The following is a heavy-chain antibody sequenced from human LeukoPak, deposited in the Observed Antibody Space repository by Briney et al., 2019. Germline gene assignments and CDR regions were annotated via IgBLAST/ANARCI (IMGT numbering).Heavy chain of an antibody. J-gene: IGHJ6*03. V-gene: IGHV3-48*03. CDR2: ISSSGSTI. CDR1: RFTFSSYE. CDR3: ARCRSSSQDYYNYFMDV. Sequence: PGGSLRLSCAASRFTFSSYEMNWVRQAPGKGLEWVSYISSSGSTIYYADSVKGRFTISRDNAKNSLYLQMNSLRAEDTAVYYCARCRSSSQDYYNYFMDVWGKGTTVTVSS. D-gene: IGHD6-6*01.